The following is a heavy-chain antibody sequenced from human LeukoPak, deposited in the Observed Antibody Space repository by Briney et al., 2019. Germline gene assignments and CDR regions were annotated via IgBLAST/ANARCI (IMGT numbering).Heavy chain of an antibody. J-gene: IGHJ4*02. Sequence: GRSLRLSCAASGFTFSSYAMHWVRQAPGKGLEWVAVISYDRSNKYYADSVKGRFTISRDNSKNTLYLQMNSLRAEDTAVYYCARVPTRSSGYYGNYWGQGTLVTVSS. CDR1: GFTFSSYA. V-gene: IGHV3-30*04. D-gene: IGHD3-22*01. CDR3: ARVPTRSSGYYGNY. CDR2: ISYDRSNK.